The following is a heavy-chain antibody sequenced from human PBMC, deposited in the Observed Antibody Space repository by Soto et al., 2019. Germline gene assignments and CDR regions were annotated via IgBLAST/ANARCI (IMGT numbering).Heavy chain of an antibody. V-gene: IGHV3-30*18. CDR2: ISYDGSNK. Sequence: PGGSLRLSCAASGFTFSSYGMHWVRQAPGKGLEWVAVISYDGSNKYYADSVKGRFTISRDNSKNTLYLQMNSLRAEDTAVYYCAKSPRWELTDAFDTWGQGTMVTVSS. CDR3: AKSPRWELTDAFDT. J-gene: IGHJ3*02. D-gene: IGHD1-26*01. CDR1: GFTFSSYG.